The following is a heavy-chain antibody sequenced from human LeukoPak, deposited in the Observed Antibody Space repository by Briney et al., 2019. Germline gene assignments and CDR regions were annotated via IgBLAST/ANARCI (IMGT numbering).Heavy chain of an antibody. V-gene: IGHV3-23*01. CDR1: GFSFSGYA. Sequence: GSLRLSCTVSGFSFSGYAFTWVRQAPGKGLEFVSSISVTGGNIYYADSVKGRFTITRDNSKNTLDLQMNSLRSEDTAVYFCARDRTRSVGSGLGRALMLVYWGQGTLVTVSS. CDR3: ARDRTRSVGSGLGRALMLVY. CDR2: ISVTGGNI. D-gene: IGHD6-6*01. J-gene: IGHJ4*02.